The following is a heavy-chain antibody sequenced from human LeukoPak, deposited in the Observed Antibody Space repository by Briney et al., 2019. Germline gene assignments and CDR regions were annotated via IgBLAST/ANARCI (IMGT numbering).Heavy chain of an antibody. CDR2: ISSSGSYI. Sequence: GGSLRLSCAASRFTFSSYSMNWVRQAPGKGLEWVSSISSSGSYIYYADSVKGRFTISRDNAKNSLYLQMNSLRAEDTAVYYCARDRSTDFWSGYYTNYFDYWGQGTLVIVSS. CDR1: RFTFSSYS. J-gene: IGHJ4*02. V-gene: IGHV3-21*01. D-gene: IGHD3-3*01. CDR3: ARDRSTDFWSGYYTNYFDY.